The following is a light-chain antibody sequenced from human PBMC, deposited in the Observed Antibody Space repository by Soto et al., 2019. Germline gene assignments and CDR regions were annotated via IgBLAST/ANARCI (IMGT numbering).Light chain of an antibody. CDR2: CAS. CDR1: QSVSNNY. CDR3: QQYGSSGT. V-gene: IGKV3-20*01. J-gene: IGKJ1*01. Sequence: EIVLTQSPGTLSLSPGERATLSCRASQSVSNNYVAWYQQKPGQAARLLIYCASNRATGIPDRFSRSGSGTDFPLTISRLEPEDFAVYYCQQYGSSGTFGQGTKVDIK.